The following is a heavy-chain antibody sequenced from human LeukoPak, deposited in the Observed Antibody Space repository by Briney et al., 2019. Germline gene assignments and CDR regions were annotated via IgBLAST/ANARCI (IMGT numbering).Heavy chain of an antibody. J-gene: IGHJ6*02. CDR2: IYYSGST. CDR3: ARFTVTTVPYYYYGMDV. D-gene: IGHD4-17*01. CDR1: GGSISSGGYY. Sequence: SETLSLTCTVSGGSISSGGYYWSWIRQHPGKGLEWIGYIYYSGSTYYNPSLKSRVTISVDTSKNQFSLKLSSVTAADTAVYYCARFTVTTVPYYYYGMDVWGQGTTVTVSS. V-gene: IGHV4-31*03.